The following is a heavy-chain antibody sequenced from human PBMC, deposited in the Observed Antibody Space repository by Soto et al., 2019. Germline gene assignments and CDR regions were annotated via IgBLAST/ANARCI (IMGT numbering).Heavy chain of an antibody. V-gene: IGHV4-31*03. Sequence: QVQLQESGPGLVKPSQTLSLTCTVSGGSISSGGYYWSWIRQHPGKGLEWIGYIYYSGSTYYNPSLKARVTISVDTSKNQFSLKLSSVTAADTAVYYCARAPPNYDFWGGYLDAFDIWGQGTMVTVSS. CDR1: GGSISSGGYY. CDR2: IYYSGST. CDR3: ARAPPNYDFWGGYLDAFDI. D-gene: IGHD3-3*01. J-gene: IGHJ3*02.